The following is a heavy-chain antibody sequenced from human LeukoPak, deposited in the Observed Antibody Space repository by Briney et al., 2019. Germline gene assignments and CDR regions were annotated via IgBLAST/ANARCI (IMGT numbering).Heavy chain of an antibody. Sequence: VASVKVSCKASGYTFTVYYMHWVRQAPGQGLEWMGWINPNSGGTNYAQKFQGRVTMTRDTSISTAYMELSRLRSDDTAVYYCARSGGGWYGNFDYWGQGTLVTVSS. CDR1: GYTFTVYY. D-gene: IGHD6-19*01. J-gene: IGHJ4*02. V-gene: IGHV1-2*02. CDR2: INPNSGGT. CDR3: ARSGGGWYGNFDY.